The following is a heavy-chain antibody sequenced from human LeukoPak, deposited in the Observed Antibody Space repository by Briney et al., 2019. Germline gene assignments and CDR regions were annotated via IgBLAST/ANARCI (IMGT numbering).Heavy chain of an antibody. D-gene: IGHD3-22*01. Sequence: ASVKVSCKVSGYTLTELSMHWVRQAPGKGLEWMGGFDPEDGETIYAQKFQGRVTMTEDTSTDTAYMELSSLRSEDTAVYYCATQSYYDSSGHDAFDIWGQGTMVTVSS. CDR3: ATQSYYDSSGHDAFDI. CDR1: GYTLTELS. J-gene: IGHJ3*02. CDR2: FDPEDGET. V-gene: IGHV1-24*01.